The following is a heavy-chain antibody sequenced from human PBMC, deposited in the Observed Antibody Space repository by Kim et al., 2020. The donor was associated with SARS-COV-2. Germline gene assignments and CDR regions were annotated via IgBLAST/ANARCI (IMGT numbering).Heavy chain of an antibody. D-gene: IGHD5-12*01. Sequence: GGSLRLSCAGSGFTLSDYSIHWVRQAPGEGLEWVALISYDGSNRYYADSVKGRFTISRDNSKNTVFLQMSSLRADDTALHYCARRDRSGYEDFDYWGQGTLVTVSS. J-gene: IGHJ4*02. CDR1: GFTLSDYS. V-gene: IGHV3-30*04. CDR3: ARRDRSGYEDFDY. CDR2: ISYDGSNR.